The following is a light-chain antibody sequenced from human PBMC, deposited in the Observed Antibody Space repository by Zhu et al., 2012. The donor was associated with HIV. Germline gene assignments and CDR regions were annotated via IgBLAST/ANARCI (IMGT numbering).Light chain of an antibody. J-gene: IGKJ2*01. CDR1: QSFSSSY. Sequence: EIVLTQSPGTLSLSPGERATLSCRASQSFSSSYLGWYQQKPGQAPRLLMYAASSRATGIPDRFSGSGSGPDFTLTISRLEPEDFAVYYCQQYGTSPYTFGQGTKLEIK. CDR3: QQYGTSPYT. V-gene: IGKV3-20*01. CDR2: AAS.